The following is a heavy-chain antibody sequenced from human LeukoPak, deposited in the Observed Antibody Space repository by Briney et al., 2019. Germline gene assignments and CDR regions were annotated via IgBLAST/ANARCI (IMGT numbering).Heavy chain of an antibody. J-gene: IGHJ4*02. CDR1: GGSFGGYY. CDR2: INHSGST. D-gene: IGHD1-26*01. V-gene: IGHV4-34*01. CDR3: ARATPGIVGATKFDY. Sequence: SETLSLTCAVYGGSFGGYYWSWIRQPPGKGLEWIGEINHSGSTNYNPSLKSRVTISVDTSKNQFSLKLRSVTAADTAVYYCARATPGIVGATKFDYWGQGTLVTVSS.